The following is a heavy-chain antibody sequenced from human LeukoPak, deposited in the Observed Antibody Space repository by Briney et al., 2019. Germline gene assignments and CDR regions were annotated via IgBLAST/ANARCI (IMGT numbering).Heavy chain of an antibody. CDR2: INPSGGST. D-gene: IGHD2-21*01. CDR1: GYTFTTYY. CDR3: ARDCGWFDP. Sequence: GASVKVSCKASGYTFTTYYMHWVRQAPGQGLEWMGVINPSGGSTSYAQKFQGRVTMTRDTSTSTVYMELSSLTSEDTAVYYCARDCGWFDPWGQGTLVTVSS. J-gene: IGHJ5*02. V-gene: IGHV1-46*01.